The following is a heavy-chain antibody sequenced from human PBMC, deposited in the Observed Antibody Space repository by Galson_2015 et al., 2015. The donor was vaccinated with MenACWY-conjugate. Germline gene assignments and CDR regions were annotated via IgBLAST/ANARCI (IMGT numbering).Heavy chain of an antibody. CDR1: GGSFSGNY. J-gene: IGHJ4*02. V-gene: IGHV4-34*01. CDR2: INRSGIT. CDR3: ARLAFVSGWYYLDY. D-gene: IGHD6-13*01. Sequence: SETLSLTCDVHGGSFSGNYWSWIRQTPGKGLEWIGEINRSGITNYNPSLSSRATISADTSKNQLSLKLTSVTAADTAMYYCARLAFVSGWYYLDYWGQGTQVTVSS.